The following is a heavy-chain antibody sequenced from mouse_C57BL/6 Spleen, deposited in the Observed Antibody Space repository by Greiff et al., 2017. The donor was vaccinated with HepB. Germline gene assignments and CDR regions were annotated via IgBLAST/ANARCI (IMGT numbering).Heavy chain of an antibody. CDR2: IDPSDSET. CDR3: ARGGNYVLDY. Sequence: QVQLKQPGAELVRPGSSVKLSCKASGYTFTSYWMHWVKQRPIQGLEWIGNIDPSDSETHYNQKFKDKATLTVDKSSSTAYMQLSSLTSEDSAVYYCARGGNYVLDYWGQGTSVTVSS. J-gene: IGHJ4*01. D-gene: IGHD2-1*01. CDR1: GYTFTSYW. V-gene: IGHV1-52*01.